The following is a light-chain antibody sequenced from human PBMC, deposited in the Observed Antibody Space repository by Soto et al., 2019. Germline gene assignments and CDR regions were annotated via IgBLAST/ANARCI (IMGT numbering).Light chain of an antibody. CDR2: ANS. CDR3: QSYDSSLSAVV. Sequence: QSVLTQPPSVSGAPGQRGTISCTGGSSNIGAGYDVHGYQQLPGTAPKLLIYANSHRPSGVPDRFSGSKSGTSASLAITGLKAEDEADYYCQSYDSSLSAVVFGGGTKLTVL. V-gene: IGLV1-40*01. CDR1: SSNIGAGYD. J-gene: IGLJ2*01.